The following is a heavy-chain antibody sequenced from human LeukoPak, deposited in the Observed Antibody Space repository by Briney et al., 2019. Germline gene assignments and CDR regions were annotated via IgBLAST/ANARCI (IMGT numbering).Heavy chain of an antibody. J-gene: IGHJ4*01. D-gene: IGHD2/OR15-2a*01. CDR2: IDWDDDK. V-gene: IGHV2-70*04. CDR3: ARLNYGNNYFDY. CDR1: GFSLSTSGMR. Sequence: SGPALVKPTQTLTLTCTFSGFSLSTSGMRVSWIRQPPGKALEWLARIDWDDDKFYNSTLETRLTISKDTSKNQVVLTMTNMDPVDTATYYCARLNYGNNYFDYWGQGILVTVSS.